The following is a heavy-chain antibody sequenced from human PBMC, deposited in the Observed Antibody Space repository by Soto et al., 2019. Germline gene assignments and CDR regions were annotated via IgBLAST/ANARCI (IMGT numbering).Heavy chain of an antibody. Sequence: QVQLVQSGAEVKKPGSSVKVSCKASGGTFSSYAISWVRQAPGQGLEWMGGIIPIIGTANYAQKFQGRVTVAADESKSTAYMELSSLRSEDTAVYYCARESTDQTGTTTYYYYGMDVWGQGTTVTVSS. CDR2: IIPIIGTA. CDR3: ARESTDQTGTTTYYYYGMDV. V-gene: IGHV1-69*12. D-gene: IGHD1-1*01. J-gene: IGHJ6*02. CDR1: GGTFSSYA.